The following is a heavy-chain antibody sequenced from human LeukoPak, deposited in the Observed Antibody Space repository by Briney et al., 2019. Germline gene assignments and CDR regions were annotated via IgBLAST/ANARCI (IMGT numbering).Heavy chain of an antibody. J-gene: IGHJ3*02. CDR3: ARGDPTVTTTGSGGLDI. V-gene: IGHV3-74*01. D-gene: IGHD4-17*01. CDR2: IKSDGSST. Sequence: PGGSLRLSCAASGFNFGSYSMTWVRQAPGKGLVWVSRIKSDGSSTSYADFVKGRFTISRDNAKNTLYLQMNSLRAEDTAVYYCARGDPTVTTTGSGGLDIWGQGTMVTVSS. CDR1: GFNFGSYS.